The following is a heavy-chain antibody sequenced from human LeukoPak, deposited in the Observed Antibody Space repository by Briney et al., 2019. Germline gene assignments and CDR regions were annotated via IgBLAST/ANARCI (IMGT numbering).Heavy chain of an antibody. CDR1: GYTFTSYG. J-gene: IGHJ5*02. CDR2: ISAYNGNT. D-gene: IGHD2-15*01. Sequence: GASVKVSCKASGYTFTSYGISWVRQAPGQGLEWMGWISAYNGNTNCAQKLQGRVTMTTDTSTSTAYMELRSLRSDDTAVYYCARTRYCSGGSCYHRWFDPWGQGTLVTVSS. CDR3: ARTRYCSGGSCYHRWFDP. V-gene: IGHV1-18*01.